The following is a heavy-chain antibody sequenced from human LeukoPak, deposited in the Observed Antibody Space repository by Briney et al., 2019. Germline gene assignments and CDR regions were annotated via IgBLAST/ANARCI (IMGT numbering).Heavy chain of an antibody. CDR3: ARDRHWNQGNFDY. Sequence: ASVKVSCKASGYTITGYYIHWVRQAPGQGLEWMGWINPNSGDTNYAQKFQGRVTMTRDTSINTALIELSRLRSDDTAVYYCARDRHWNQGNFDYWGQGTLVTVSS. CDR2: INPNSGDT. J-gene: IGHJ4*02. D-gene: IGHD1-1*01. V-gene: IGHV1-2*02. CDR1: GYTITGYY.